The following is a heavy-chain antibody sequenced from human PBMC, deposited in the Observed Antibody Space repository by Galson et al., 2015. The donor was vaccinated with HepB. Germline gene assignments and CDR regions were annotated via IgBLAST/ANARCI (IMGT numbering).Heavy chain of an antibody. Sequence: LSLTCTVSGGSISSSSYYWGWIRQPPGKGLEWIGSIYYSGSTYYNPSLKSRVTISVDTSKNQFSLKLSSVTAADTAVYYCARPSVSFPGIGWFDPWGQGTLVTVSS. V-gene: IGHV4-39*01. J-gene: IGHJ5*02. D-gene: IGHD6-13*01. CDR2: IYYSGST. CDR1: GGSISSSSYY. CDR3: ARPSVSFPGIGWFDP.